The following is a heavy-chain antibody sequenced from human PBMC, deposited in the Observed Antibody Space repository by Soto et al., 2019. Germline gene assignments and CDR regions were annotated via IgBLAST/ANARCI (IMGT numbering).Heavy chain of an antibody. Sequence: SETLSLTCTVSGGSISRYYWNWIWQPPGKGLEWIGYIYYSGSTNYNPSLKSRVTISVDTSKNQFSLKLSSVTAVDTAVYYCARDPGSGSYYGWFDPWGQGTLVTVSS. V-gene: IGHV4-59*01. J-gene: IGHJ5*02. CDR2: IYYSGST. CDR3: ARDPGSGSYYGWFDP. D-gene: IGHD3-10*01. CDR1: GGSISRYY.